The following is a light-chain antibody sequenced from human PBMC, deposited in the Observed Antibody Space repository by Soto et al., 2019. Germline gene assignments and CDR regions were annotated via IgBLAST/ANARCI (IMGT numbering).Light chain of an antibody. CDR2: DNN. V-gene: IGLV1-51*01. CDR3: GTWDTSLSAVV. CDR1: SSNIGKNY. J-gene: IGLJ2*01. Sequence: QSVLTQPPSVSAAPGQKVTISCSGSSSNIGKNYVSWYQRLPGTAPKLLIYDNNGRCSGVLDRCSGSKSGTSATLGIAGLQTGDEADYYCGTWDTSLSAVVFGGGTKLTVL.